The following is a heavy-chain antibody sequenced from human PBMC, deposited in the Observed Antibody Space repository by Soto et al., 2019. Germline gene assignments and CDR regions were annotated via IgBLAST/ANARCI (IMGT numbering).Heavy chain of an antibody. Sequence: ASVKVSCKASGYAFTGYYMHWVRQAPGQGLEWMGWINPNSGGTNYAQKFQGRVTMTRDTSISTAYMELSRLRSDDTAVYYCARVGASSGWYYYYYYGMDVWGQGTTVTVSS. V-gene: IGHV1-2*02. CDR2: INPNSGGT. CDR3: ARVGASSGWYYYYYYGMDV. J-gene: IGHJ6*02. D-gene: IGHD6-19*01. CDR1: GYAFTGYY.